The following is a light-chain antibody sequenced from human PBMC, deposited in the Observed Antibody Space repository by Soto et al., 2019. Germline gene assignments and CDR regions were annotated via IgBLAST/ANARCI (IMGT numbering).Light chain of an antibody. CDR1: QSVSSH. V-gene: IGKV3-20*01. J-gene: IGKJ1*01. CDR3: QQYVKSPWT. CDR2: AAF. Sequence: EIVLTQSPATLSLSPGERGTLSCRASQSVSSHLAWYQQKPGQAPRLLIYAAFRATGTPDRFSGSGSGTDFTLTISRLEPEDVAVYYCQQYVKSPWTFGQGTKVDI.